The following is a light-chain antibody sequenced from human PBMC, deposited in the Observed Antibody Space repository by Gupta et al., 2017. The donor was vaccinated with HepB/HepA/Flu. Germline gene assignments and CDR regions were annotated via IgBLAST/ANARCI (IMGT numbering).Light chain of an antibody. CDR3: TSFKYRPTRGV. CDR2: DVS. V-gene: IGLV2-14*03. Sequence: HSALTQPAPGSALRRHSMTISCTATSIDFGDINHVSWYQQHPGKAPKLLISDVSNRPSMIPNRFSGSKSGTSASLTISGLQTEDEADYYCTSFKYRPTRGVFGGGTKLTVL. CDR1: SIDFGDINH. J-gene: IGLJ2*01.